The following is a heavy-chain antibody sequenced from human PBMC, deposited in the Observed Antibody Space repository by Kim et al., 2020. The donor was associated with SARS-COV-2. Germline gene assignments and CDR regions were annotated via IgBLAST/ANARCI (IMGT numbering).Heavy chain of an antibody. V-gene: IGHV3-33*08. CDR1: GFTFSSYG. Sequence: GGSLRLSCAASGFTFSSYGMHWVRQAPGKGLEWVAVIWYDGSNKYYADSVKGRFTISRDNSKNTLYLQMNSLRAEDTAVYYCARDRGRNWNDLDYWGQGTLVTVSS. J-gene: IGHJ4*02. CDR2: IWYDGSNK. D-gene: IGHD1-1*01. CDR3: ARDRGRNWNDLDY.